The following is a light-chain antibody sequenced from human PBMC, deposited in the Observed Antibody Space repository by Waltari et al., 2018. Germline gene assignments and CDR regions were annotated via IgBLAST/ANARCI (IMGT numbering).Light chain of an antibody. J-gene: IGKJ3*01. CDR2: AAS. CDR1: QNIHTY. CDR3: QQSYGSPPT. Sequence: DIQLTQSPSSLSASAGDRVSITCRASQNIHTYLNWYQQIPGKAPRLLISAASNLQSGVPSRFSGSGSGTDFTLTVTSLHPEDFAAYYCQQSYGSPPTFGPGTKIHI. V-gene: IGKV1-39*01.